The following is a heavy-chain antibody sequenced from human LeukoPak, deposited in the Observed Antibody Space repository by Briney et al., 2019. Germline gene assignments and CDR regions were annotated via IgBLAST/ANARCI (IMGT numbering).Heavy chain of an antibody. J-gene: IGHJ4*02. CDR1: GFGFSSCE. D-gene: IGHD6-13*01. V-gene: IGHV3-48*03. CDR3: ARALPSSWYYFDY. CDR2: ISSSGSTI. Sequence: GGSLRLSCAASGFGFSSCEMNWVRQAPGKGLEGVSYISSSGSTIHYADSVKGRFTISRDNAKNSLYLQMNSLRAEDTAVYYCARALPSSWYYFDYWGQGTLVTVSS.